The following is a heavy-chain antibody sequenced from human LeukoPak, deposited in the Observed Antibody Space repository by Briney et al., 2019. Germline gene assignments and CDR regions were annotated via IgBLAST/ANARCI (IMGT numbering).Heavy chain of an antibody. J-gene: IGHJ4*02. D-gene: IGHD6-19*01. CDR3: ARDSSGWSRAGVNDY. CDR1: GFTFSSYW. CDR2: IKQDGSEK. Sequence: GGSLRLSCAASGFTFSSYWMSWVRQAPGKGLGWVANIKQDGSEKYYVDSVKGRFTISRDNAKNSLYLQMNSLRAEDTAVYYCARDSSGWSRAGVNDYWGQGTLVTVSS. V-gene: IGHV3-7*01.